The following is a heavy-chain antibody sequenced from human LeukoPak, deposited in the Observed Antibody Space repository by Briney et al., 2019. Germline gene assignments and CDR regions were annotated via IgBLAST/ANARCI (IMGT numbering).Heavy chain of an antibody. D-gene: IGHD5-18*01. CDR2: IGFDGNNK. CDR1: GFTFSSYA. J-gene: IGHJ4*02. V-gene: IGHV3-30*18. CDR3: AKVPLKQLWSPFDY. Sequence: GGSLRLSCATSGFTFSSYAMSWVRQAPGKGLEWVAVIGFDGNNKHYADSVKGRFTISRDNSQNTLYLQMDSLRAEDTAVYYCAKVPLKQLWSPFDYWGQGTLVTVSS.